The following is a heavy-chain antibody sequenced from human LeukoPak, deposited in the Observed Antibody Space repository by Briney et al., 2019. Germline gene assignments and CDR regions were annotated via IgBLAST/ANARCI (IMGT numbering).Heavy chain of an antibody. J-gene: IGHJ4*02. CDR2: ISYDGTNK. Sequence: PGRSLRLSCAASGFTFSSYGMHWVRQAPGKGLEWVAVISYDGTNKYYADSVKGRFTISRDNSKNTLYLQMNGLRAEDTAIYYCAKRDAVKAVADYWGQGTLVTVAS. CDR3: AKRDAVKAVADY. D-gene: IGHD6-19*01. V-gene: IGHV3-30*18. CDR1: GFTFSSYG.